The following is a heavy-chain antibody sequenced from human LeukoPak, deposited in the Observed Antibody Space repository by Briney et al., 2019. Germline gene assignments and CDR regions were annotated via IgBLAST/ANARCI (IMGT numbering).Heavy chain of an antibody. Sequence: KPGGSLRLSCAASGFTFGGYWMSWVRQAPGKGLEWVASIKQDGSEKYYVDSVKGRFTISRDNAKNSLYLQMNSLRAEDTAVYYCARLKDTATRYDYWGQGTLVTVSS. CDR2: IKQDGSEK. J-gene: IGHJ4*02. CDR3: ARLKDTATRYDY. D-gene: IGHD5-18*01. V-gene: IGHV3-7*01. CDR1: GFTFGGYW.